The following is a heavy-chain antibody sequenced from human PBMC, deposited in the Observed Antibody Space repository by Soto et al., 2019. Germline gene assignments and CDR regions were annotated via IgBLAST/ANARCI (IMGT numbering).Heavy chain of an antibody. CDR1: GGSISSYY. Sequence: SETLSLTCTVSGGSISSYYWSWIRQPPGKGLEWIGYIYYSGSTNYNPSLKSRVTISVDTSKNQFSLKLSSVTAADTAVYYCARGRESSFFVGGDAFDIWGQGTMVTVSS. J-gene: IGHJ3*02. V-gene: IGHV4-59*01. CDR3: ARGRESSFFVGGDAFDI. CDR2: IYYSGST. D-gene: IGHD2-2*01.